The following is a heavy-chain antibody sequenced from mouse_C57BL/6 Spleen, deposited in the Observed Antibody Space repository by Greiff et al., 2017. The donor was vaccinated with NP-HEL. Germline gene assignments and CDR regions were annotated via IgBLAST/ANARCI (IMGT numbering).Heavy chain of an antibody. J-gene: IGHJ3*01. Sequence: VQLQESGAELVKPGASVKLSCKASGYTFTSYWMQWVKQRPGQGLEWIGEIDPSDSYTNYNQKFKGKATLTVDTSSSTAYMQLSSLTSEDSAVYYCARSNSNYVWFAYWGQGTLVTVSA. V-gene: IGHV1-50*01. D-gene: IGHD2-5*01. CDR3: ARSNSNYVWFAY. CDR1: GYTFTSYW. CDR2: IDPSDSYT.